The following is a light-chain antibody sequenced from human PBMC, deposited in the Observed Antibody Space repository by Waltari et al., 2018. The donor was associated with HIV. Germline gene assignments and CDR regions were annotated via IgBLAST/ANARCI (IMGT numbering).Light chain of an antibody. CDR2: VNSDGSH. Sequence: QLVLTQSPSASVSLGASVKLTCTLSSGHSSYAIAWHQKQAEKGPRYLMKVNSDGSHNKGDGIPDRFSGSSSGAERYLTISSLQSEDEADYYCQTWATGIQVFGGGTKLTVL. V-gene: IGLV4-69*01. CDR3: QTWATGIQV. CDR1: SGHSSYA. J-gene: IGLJ3*02.